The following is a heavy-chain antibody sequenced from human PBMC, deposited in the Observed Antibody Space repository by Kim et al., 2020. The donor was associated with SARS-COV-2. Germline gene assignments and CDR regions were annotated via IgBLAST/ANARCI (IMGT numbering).Heavy chain of an antibody. CDR3: ARGGCKSSTCYRNALDI. CDR2: ISTAGITI. D-gene: IGHD3-9*01. Sequence: GGSLRLSCAASDFTFSNYWMHWVRQVPGKGLVWVSRISTAGITIDYAESVRGRFTISRDNVKNILYLQMNNLRAEDTAVYYCARGGCKSSTCYRNALDIWGQGTKVTVSS. V-gene: IGHV3-74*01. CDR1: DFTFSNYW. J-gene: IGHJ6*02.